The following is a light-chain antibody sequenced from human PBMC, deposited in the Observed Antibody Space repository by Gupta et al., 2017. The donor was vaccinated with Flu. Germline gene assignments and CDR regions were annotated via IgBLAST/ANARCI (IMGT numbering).Light chain of an antibody. J-gene: IGKJ3*01. V-gene: IGKV3-20*01. CDR2: GAS. Sequence: IVLTQSPGTLSLSPGERATLSCRASQSVSSNYLAWYQHKPGQGPRLLIHGASSRATGIPDRFSGSGSGTDFTLSISRLEPEDFAVYYCQQYGTTPFTFGPGTKVDIK. CDR1: QSVSSNY. CDR3: QQYGTTPFT.